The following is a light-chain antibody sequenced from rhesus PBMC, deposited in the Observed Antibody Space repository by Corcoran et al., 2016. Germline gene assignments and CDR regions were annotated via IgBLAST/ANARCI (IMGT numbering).Light chain of an antibody. CDR2: KAS. CDR3: QQYSSSPLT. V-gene: IGKV1-22*01. CDR1: QSINNW. J-gene: IGKJ4*01. Sequence: DIQMTQSPSSLSASVGDTVTITCRASQSINNWLAWYQQKPGKAPNLLIYKASTLQSGVPSRFSGFGFGTDFTLTISSLQSEDFATYYCQQYSSSPLTFGGGTKVELK.